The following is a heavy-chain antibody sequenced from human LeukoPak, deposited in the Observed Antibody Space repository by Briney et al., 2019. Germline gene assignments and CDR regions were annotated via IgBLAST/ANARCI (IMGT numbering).Heavy chain of an antibody. D-gene: IGHD3-3*01. V-gene: IGHV4-39*01. J-gene: IGHJ4*02. CDR1: GGSISSSSYY. Sequence: SETLSLTCTVSGGSISSSSYYWGWIRQPPGKGLEWIGSIYYSGSTYYNPSLKSRVTISVDTSKNQFSLKLSSVTAADTAVYYCARRPGRITIFGVVMGHGSPPNYFDYWGQGTLVTVSS. CDR3: ARRPGRITIFGVVMGHGSPPNYFDY. CDR2: IYYSGST.